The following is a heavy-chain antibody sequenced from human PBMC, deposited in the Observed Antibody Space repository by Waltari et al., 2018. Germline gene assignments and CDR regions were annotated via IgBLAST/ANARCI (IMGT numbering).Heavy chain of an antibody. CDR2: INPNSGGT. J-gene: IGHJ4*02. Sequence: QVQLVQSGAEVKKPGASVKVSCKASGYSFSGYYMHWVRQAPGQGLEWMGWINPNSGGTNYAQNFQGRVTMTRDTSISTAYMELSRLRSDDTAVYYCARGESSQLLTLIQLSHDYWGQGTLVTVSS. CDR3: ARGESSQLLTLIQLSHDY. V-gene: IGHV1-2*02. CDR1: GYSFSGYY. D-gene: IGHD5-18*01.